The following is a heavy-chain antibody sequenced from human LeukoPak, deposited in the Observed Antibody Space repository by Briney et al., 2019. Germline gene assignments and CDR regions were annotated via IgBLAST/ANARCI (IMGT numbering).Heavy chain of an antibody. V-gene: IGHV2-5*02. CDR1: GFPLRTSAVA. Sequence: SGPTLFKPTQPLTLTFTFSGFPLRTSAVAGAWFRQPPGKALEWLALIYWDDDTRYSPSLKSRLSITKDTSKNQVFLTMTNMDPVDTATYYCAHHYLGNFYNTHYGSMDFDYWGQGTLATVSS. CDR2: IYWDDDT. CDR3: AHHYLGNFYNTHYGSMDFDY. D-gene: IGHD2-2*01. J-gene: IGHJ4*02.